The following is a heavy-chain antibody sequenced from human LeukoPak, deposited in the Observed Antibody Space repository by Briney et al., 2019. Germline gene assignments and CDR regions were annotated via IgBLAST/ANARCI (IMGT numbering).Heavy chain of an antibody. V-gene: IGHV4-59*01. Sequence: SSETLSLTCTVSGGSISSYYWSWIRQPPGKGLEWIGYIYYSGSTNYNPSLKSRVTISVDTSKNQFSLKLSSVTAADTAVYYCAKENYDSSGYYYGTRAYYFDYWGQGTLVTVSS. J-gene: IGHJ4*02. CDR2: IYYSGST. D-gene: IGHD3-22*01. CDR3: AKENYDSSGYYYGTRAYYFDY. CDR1: GGSISSYY.